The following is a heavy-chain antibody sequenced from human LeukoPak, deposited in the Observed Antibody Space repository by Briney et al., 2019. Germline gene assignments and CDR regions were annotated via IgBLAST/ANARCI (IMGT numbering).Heavy chain of an antibody. J-gene: IGHJ6*03. D-gene: IGHD5-24*01. Sequence: SVKVSCKASGYTFTGYYMHWVRQAPGQGLEWMGGIIPIFGTANYAQKFQGRVTITADESTSTAYMELSSLRSEDTAVYYCARVGIDGYNSGPCYYYYMDVWGKGTTVTVSS. CDR3: ARVGIDGYNSGPCYYYYMDV. CDR2: IIPIFGTA. CDR1: GYTFTGYY. V-gene: IGHV1-69*13.